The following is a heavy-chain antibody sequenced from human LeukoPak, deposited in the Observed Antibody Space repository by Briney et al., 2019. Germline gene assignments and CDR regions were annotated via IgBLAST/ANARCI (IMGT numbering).Heavy chain of an antibody. Sequence: PSETLSLTCTVSGGSISTIDYYWGWIRQPPGKGLEWLGNIYYSGTYYHNPSLKSRVSISVDTSKNQLSLKLSSVTAEDTAIYYCARLQPERGYNGYEYGGYYDYWGQGTLVTVTS. D-gene: IGHD5-12*01. CDR2: IYYSGTY. CDR3: ARLQPERGYNGYEYGGYYDY. CDR1: GGSISTIDYY. V-gene: IGHV4-39*01. J-gene: IGHJ4*02.